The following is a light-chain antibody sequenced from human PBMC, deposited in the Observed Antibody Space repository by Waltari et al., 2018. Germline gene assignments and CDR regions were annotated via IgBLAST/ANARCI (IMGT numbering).Light chain of an antibody. V-gene: IGLV2-14*01. J-gene: IGLJ3*02. CDR1: SSVVAGYNY. CDR2: EVT. CDR3: SSYTSSDTWV. Sequence: QSALPQPPSVSGSPRQSLTLSCTGPSSVVAGYNYVPRYQQHPGKAPKFMIYEVTNRPSGVSNRFSGSKSGNTAYLTISGLRAEDEADYHCSSYTSSDTWVFGGGTKVTVL.